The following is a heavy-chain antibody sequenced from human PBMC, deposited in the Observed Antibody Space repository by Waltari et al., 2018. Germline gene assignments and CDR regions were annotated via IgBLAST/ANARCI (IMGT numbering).Heavy chain of an antibody. V-gene: IGHV4-4*07. CDR2: IYTSGST. Sequence: QVQLQESGPGLVKPSETLSLTCTVSGGSISSYYCNWIRQPAGKGLEWIGRIYTSGSTNYNPARKSRVTMSGDTSKNQFSLKLSSVTAADTAVYYCARRGGAWGGAFDIWGQGTMVTVSS. CDR3: ARRGGAWGGAFDI. CDR1: GGSISSYY. J-gene: IGHJ3*02. D-gene: IGHD7-27*01.